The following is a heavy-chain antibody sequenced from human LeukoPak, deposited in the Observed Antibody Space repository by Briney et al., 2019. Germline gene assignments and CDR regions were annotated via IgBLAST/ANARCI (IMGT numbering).Heavy chain of an antibody. D-gene: IGHD1-26*01. Sequence: GGSLRLSCAASGFTFSSYAMSWVRQAPGKGLEWVSVIYSGGSTYYADSVKGRFTISRDNSKNTLYLQMNSLRAEDTAVYYCARGGSYPGYWGQGTLVTVSS. CDR2: IYSGGST. CDR1: GFTFSSYA. J-gene: IGHJ4*02. V-gene: IGHV3-53*01. CDR3: ARGGSYPGY.